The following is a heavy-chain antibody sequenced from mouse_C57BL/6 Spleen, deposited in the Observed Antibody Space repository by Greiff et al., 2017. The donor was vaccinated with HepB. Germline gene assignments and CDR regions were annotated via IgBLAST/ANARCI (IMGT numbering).Heavy chain of an antibody. CDR3: ARWEEGTGYFDV. CDR2: INPGSGGT. J-gene: IGHJ1*03. V-gene: IGHV1-54*01. D-gene: IGHD3-3*01. CDR1: GYAFTNYL. Sequence: VQLQQSGAELVRPGTSVKVSCKASGYAFTNYLIEWVKQRPGQGLEWIGVINPGSGGTNYNEKFKGKATLTADKSSSTAYMQLSSLTSEDSAVYVCARWEEGTGYFDVWGTGTTVTVSS.